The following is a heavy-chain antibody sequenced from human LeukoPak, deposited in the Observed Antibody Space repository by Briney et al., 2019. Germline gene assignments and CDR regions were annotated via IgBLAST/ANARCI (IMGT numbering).Heavy chain of an antibody. Sequence: GGSLRHSRAPSGFTLSSYAMSGVRQPPRRGLEWVSGISGSGGSTYYADSVKGRFTIYRDNSKNTLYRQMNSLGAEDTAVYYCAKSGFDYWGQGTLVTVSS. CDR3: AKSGFDY. J-gene: IGHJ4*02. CDR2: ISGSGGST. V-gene: IGHV3-23*01. CDR1: GFTLSSYA.